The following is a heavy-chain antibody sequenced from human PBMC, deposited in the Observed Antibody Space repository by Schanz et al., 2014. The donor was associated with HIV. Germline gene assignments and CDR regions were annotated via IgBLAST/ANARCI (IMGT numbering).Heavy chain of an antibody. CDR1: GFTFNSYA. D-gene: IGHD3-16*01. CDR2: ISNDGSNK. Sequence: QVQLVESGGGVVQPGRSLRLSCAASGFTFNSYAMHWVRQAPGKGLEWGTVISNDGSNKYYTDSVKGRFTISRDNSKNTVYLQMNSLRPEDTAVYYCARMEQLIIGYYYGMDVWGQGTTVTVSS. CDR3: ARMEQLIIGYYYGMDV. J-gene: IGHJ6*02. V-gene: IGHV3-30-3*01.